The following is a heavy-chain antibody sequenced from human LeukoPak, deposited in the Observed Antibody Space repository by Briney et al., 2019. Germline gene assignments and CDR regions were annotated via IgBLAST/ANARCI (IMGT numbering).Heavy chain of an antibody. CDR1: GFTFSSNY. V-gene: IGHV3-66*02. J-gene: IGHJ4*02. D-gene: IGHD1-7*01. CDR3: ARDRITGTSDY. Sequence: QPGGSLRLSCAASGFTFSSNYMSWVRQAPGKGLEWVSVIYSGGSTYYADSVKGRFTISRDNSKNTLYLQMNSLRAEDTAVYYCARDRITGTSDYWGQGTLVTVSS. CDR2: IYSGGST.